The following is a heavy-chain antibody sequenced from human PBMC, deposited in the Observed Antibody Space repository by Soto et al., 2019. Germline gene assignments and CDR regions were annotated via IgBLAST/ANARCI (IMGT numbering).Heavy chain of an antibody. J-gene: IGHJ6*03. CDR2: ISSSSSTI. CDR3: ARDSGGNGDSPWPRNYYYYYMDV. Sequence: ESGGGLVQPGGSLRLSCAASGFTFSSYSMNWVRQAPGKGLEWVSYISSSSSTIYYADSVKGRFTISRDNAKNSLYLQMNSLRAEDTAVYYCARDSGGNGDSPWPRNYYYYYMDVWGKGTTVTVSS. CDR1: GFTFSSYS. V-gene: IGHV3-48*01. D-gene: IGHD4-17*01.